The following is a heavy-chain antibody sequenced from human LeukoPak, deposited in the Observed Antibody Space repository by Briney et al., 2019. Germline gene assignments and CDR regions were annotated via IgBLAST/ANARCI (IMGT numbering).Heavy chain of an antibody. CDR1: GYTFTSYD. J-gene: IGHJ6*02. Sequence: GASVKVSCKASGYTFTSYDINWVRQATGQGLEWMGWMNPNSGNTGYAQKFQGRVTMIRNTSISTAYMELSSLRSEDTAVYYCARAPNVRFLEWLFDYYGMDVWGQGTTVTVSS. V-gene: IGHV1-8*01. CDR3: ARAPNVRFLEWLFDYYGMDV. CDR2: MNPNSGNT. D-gene: IGHD3-3*01.